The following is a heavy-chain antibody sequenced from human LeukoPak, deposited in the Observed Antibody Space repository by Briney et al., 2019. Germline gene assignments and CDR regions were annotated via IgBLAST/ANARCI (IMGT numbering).Heavy chain of an antibody. V-gene: IGHV4-31*03. CDR2: IYYSGST. D-gene: IGHD1-26*01. CDR1: GGSISSGGFF. CDR3: ARDPGYGSGSYNWFDP. J-gene: IGHJ5*02. Sequence: SETLSLTCTVSGGSISSGGFFWNWIRQHPGKGLEWIGYIYYSGSTYYNPSLKGRVTISVDTSKNQFSLKLSSVTAADTAVYYCARDPGYGSGSYNWFDPWGQGTLVTVSS.